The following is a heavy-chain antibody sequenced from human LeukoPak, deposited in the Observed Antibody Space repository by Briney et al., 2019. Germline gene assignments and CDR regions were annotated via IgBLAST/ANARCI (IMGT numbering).Heavy chain of an antibody. D-gene: IGHD6-13*01. CDR1: GYTFTSYG. J-gene: IGHJ6*03. Sequence: GASVKVSCKASGYTFTSYGISWVRQAPGQGLEWMGWISAYNGNTNYAQKLQGRVTMTTDTSTSTAYMELRSLRSDDTAVYYCARALGYSSSWYGYYYYMDVWGKGTTVTISS. V-gene: IGHV1-18*01. CDR3: ARALGYSSSWYGYYYYMDV. CDR2: ISAYNGNT.